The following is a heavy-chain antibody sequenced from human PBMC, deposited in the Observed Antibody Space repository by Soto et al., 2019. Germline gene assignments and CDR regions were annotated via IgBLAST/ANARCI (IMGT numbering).Heavy chain of an antibody. J-gene: IGHJ6*02. CDR1: GFTFCSFT. Sequence: EVQLVESGGGLVKPGGSLRVSCASSGFTFCSFTMNWVRQAPGKGLEWISSINPSGSPVYIYYADSVRGRFTVSRDNANNSLQMDSLRAEDTAVYYCARETESYSWNDGLMDVWGQGTTVTVSS. CDR2: INPSGSPVYI. D-gene: IGHD1-20*01. CDR3: ARETESYSWNDGLMDV. V-gene: IGHV3-21*01.